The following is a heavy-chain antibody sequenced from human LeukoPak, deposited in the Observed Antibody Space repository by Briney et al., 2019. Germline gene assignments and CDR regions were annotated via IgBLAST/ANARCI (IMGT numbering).Heavy chain of an antibody. CDR3: ARVSCSGGSCSFDY. CDR1: GFTFSRYE. J-gene: IGHJ4*02. Sequence: GGSLRLSCAASGFTFSRYEMNWVRQAPGKGLEWVSYISSSGSTIYYADSVKGRFTISRDNAKNSLYLQMNSLRAEDTAVYYCARVSCSGGSCSFDYWGQGTLVTVSS. D-gene: IGHD2-15*01. V-gene: IGHV3-48*03. CDR2: ISSSGSTI.